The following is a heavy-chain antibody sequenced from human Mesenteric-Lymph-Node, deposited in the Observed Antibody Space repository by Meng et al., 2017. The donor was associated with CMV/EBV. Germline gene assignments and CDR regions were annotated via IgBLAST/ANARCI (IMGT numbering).Heavy chain of an antibody. CDR1: GFTFSSYS. Sequence: GESLKISCAASGFTFSSYSMNWVRQAPGKGLEWVSSITSSSSYYADSVMGRFTISRDNAKNSLYLQMSSLRAEDTAVFYCARTTGFLQYSAFDVYGQGTMVTVSS. J-gene: IGHJ3*01. D-gene: IGHD4-11*01. CDR3: ARTTGFLQYSAFDV. CDR2: ITSSSSY. V-gene: IGHV3-21*01.